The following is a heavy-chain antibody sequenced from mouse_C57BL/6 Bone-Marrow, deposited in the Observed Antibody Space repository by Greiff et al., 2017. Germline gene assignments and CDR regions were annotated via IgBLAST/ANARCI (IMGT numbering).Heavy chain of an antibody. J-gene: IGHJ1*03. Sequence: DVKLVESGGGLVQPKGSLKLSCAASGFTFNTYAMHWVRQAPGKGLDWVARIRSKSSNYATYYADSVKDRFTISSDDSQSMLYLQMNNLKTEDTAMYYCVRDQEYDYDWYFDVWGTGTTVTVSS. D-gene: IGHD2-4*01. CDR3: VRDQEYDYDWYFDV. V-gene: IGHV10-3*01. CDR2: IRSKSSNYAT. CDR1: GFTFNTYA.